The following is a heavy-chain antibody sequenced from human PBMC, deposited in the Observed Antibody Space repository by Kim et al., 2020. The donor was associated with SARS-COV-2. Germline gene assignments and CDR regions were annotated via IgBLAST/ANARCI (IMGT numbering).Heavy chain of an antibody. D-gene: IGHD4-17*01. CDR3: AHTQLQHTPGDWVRASVYGDYVFEY. V-gene: IGHV2-5*02. CDR1: GFSLSTSGVG. Sequence: SGPTLVNPTQTLTLTCTFSGFSLSTSGVGVGWIRQPPGKALEWLALTYWDDDKRYSPSLKSRLTLTKDTSKNQVVLTVTNMDPVDTAAYYCAHTQLQHTPGDWVRASVYGDYVFEYWGEGTLVTVSS. J-gene: IGHJ4*02. CDR2: TYWDDDK.